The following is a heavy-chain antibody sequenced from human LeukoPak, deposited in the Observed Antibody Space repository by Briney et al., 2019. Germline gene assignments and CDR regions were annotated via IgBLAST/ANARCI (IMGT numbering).Heavy chain of an antibody. D-gene: IGHD2-2*01. CDR2: IYTSGST. V-gene: IGHV4-4*07. CDR1: GGSISSYY. J-gene: IGHJ3*02. CDR3: AREFPYCSSTSCQFDI. Sequence: SETLSLTCTVSGGSISSYYWSWIRQPAGKGLEWIGRIYTSGSTNYNPSLKSRVTMSVDTSKNQFSLKLSSVTAADTAVYYCAREFPYCSSTSCQFDIWGQGTMVTVSS.